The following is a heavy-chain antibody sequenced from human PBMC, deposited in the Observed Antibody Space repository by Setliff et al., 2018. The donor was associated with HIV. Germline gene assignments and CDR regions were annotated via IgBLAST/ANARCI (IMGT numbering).Heavy chain of an antibody. Sequence: PSETLSLTCTVSGGSMNSYYWNWIRQPPGKGLEWIGEINHSGSTNYNPSLKSRVTISVDTSKNQFSLKLTSVTAADTAIYYCARGVNFDYWGQGTQVTVSS. CDR1: GGSMNSYY. CDR2: INHSGST. J-gene: IGHJ4*02. V-gene: IGHV4-34*01. CDR3: ARGVNFDY.